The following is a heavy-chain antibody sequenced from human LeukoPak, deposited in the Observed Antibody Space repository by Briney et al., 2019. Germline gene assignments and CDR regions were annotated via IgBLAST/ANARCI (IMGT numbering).Heavy chain of an antibody. D-gene: IGHD6-13*01. CDR2: ISWNSGSI. Sequence: SGRSLRLSCAASGFTFDDYAMHWVRQAPGKGLEWVSGISWNSGSIGYADSVKGRFTISRDNAKNSLYLQMNSLRAEDTALYYCAKGSSWCDSWFDPWGQGTLVTVSS. CDR3: AKGSSWCDSWFDP. V-gene: IGHV3-9*01. J-gene: IGHJ5*02. CDR1: GFTFDDYA.